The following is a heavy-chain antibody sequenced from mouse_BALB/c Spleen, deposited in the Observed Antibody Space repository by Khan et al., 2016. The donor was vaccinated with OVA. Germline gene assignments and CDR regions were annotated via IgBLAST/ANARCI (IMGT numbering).Heavy chain of an antibody. CDR2: INPTSTYT. D-gene: IGHD2-14*01. CDR1: GYTFTSYT. V-gene: IGHV1-4*01. J-gene: IGHJ3*01. Sequence: QVQLQQSGTELARPGASVKMSCKASGYTFTSYTMHWVKQRPGQGLEWIGYINPTSTYTNYNQKFKDKATLTADKSSITAYMQLSSLTSEDSAVYYCARGGAYYRSDGWFAYWGQGTLVTVSA. CDR3: ARGGAYYRSDGWFAY.